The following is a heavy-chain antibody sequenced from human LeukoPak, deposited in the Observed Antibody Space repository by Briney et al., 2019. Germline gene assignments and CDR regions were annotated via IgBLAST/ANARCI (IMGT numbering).Heavy chain of an antibody. D-gene: IGHD1-1*01. CDR3: AGGTGMDV. CDR2: IKQDGSEK. CDR1: GVTFSSSW. Sequence: PAGTLSLSCAASGVTFSSSWRSWVRQAPGKGLEWVASIKQDGSEKYYVDFVKGRFSISRHNAKNSLYLQMNSLGADDTAVYYCAGGTGMDVWGQGTTVTVSS. J-gene: IGHJ6*01. V-gene: IGHV3-7*05.